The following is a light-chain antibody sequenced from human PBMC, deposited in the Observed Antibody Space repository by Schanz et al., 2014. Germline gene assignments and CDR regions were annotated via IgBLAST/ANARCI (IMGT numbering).Light chain of an antibody. V-gene: IGLV2-14*02. CDR2: EGS. Sequence: QSALTQPRSVSGSPGQSITISCTGTSSDVGSYNLVSWYQQHPGKAPKLMIYEGSKRPSGVPDRFSGSKSGNTASLTVSGLQAEDEADYYCSSYTSSSTLLFGGGTKLTVL. CDR1: SSDVGSYNL. CDR3: SSYTSSSTLL. J-gene: IGLJ2*01.